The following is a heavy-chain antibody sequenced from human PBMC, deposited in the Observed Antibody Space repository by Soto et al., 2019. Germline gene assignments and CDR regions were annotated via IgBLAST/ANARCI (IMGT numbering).Heavy chain of an antibody. CDR2: IYYSGST. J-gene: IGHJ4*02. CDR1: GGSISSYY. Sequence: PSETLSLTCTVSGGSISSYYWSWIRQPPGKGLEWIGYIYYSGSTNYNPSLKSRVTISVDTSKNQFSLKLSSVTAADTAVYYCARFLPYSSSWDEGVPARYYFDYWGQGTLVTVSS. V-gene: IGHV4-59*08. D-gene: IGHD6-13*01. CDR3: ARFLPYSSSWDEGVPARYYFDY.